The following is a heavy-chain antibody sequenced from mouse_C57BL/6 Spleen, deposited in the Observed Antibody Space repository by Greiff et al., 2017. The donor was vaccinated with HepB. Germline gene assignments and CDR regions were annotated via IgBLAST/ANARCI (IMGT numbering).Heavy chain of an antibody. D-gene: IGHD1-1*01. Sequence: QVQLQQSGPELVKPGASVKISCKASGYTFTDYYINWVKQRPGQGLEWIGWIFPGSGSTYYNEKFKGKATLTVDKSSSTAYMLLSSLTSEDSAVYFCARLAYYGSTSWFAYWGQGTLVTVSA. CDR3: ARLAYYGSTSWFAY. J-gene: IGHJ3*01. CDR1: GYTFTDYY. CDR2: IFPGSGST. V-gene: IGHV1-75*01.